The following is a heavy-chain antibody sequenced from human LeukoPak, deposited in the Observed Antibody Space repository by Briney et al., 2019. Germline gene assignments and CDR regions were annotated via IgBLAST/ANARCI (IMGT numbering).Heavy chain of an antibody. CDR2: LYYSGSP. J-gene: IGHJ6*03. V-gene: IGHV4-39*02. CDR1: GGSISSYNSY. CDR3: ARGYGYYYYYMDV. Sequence: PSETLSLTCTVSGGSISSYNSYWGWIRQPPGKGLEWIGSLYYSGSPYYNPSLKSRVTISVDTSKNHFSLKLNSVTAADTAVYYCARGYGYYYYYMDVWGKGTTVTIFS. D-gene: IGHD1-14*01.